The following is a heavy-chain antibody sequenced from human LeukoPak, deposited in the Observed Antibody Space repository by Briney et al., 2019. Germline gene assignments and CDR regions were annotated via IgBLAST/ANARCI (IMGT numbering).Heavy chain of an antibody. J-gene: IGHJ5*02. CDR1: GGSFSGYY. D-gene: IGHD2-2*01. CDR3: ARGGVPAARVWFDP. V-gene: IGHV4-34*01. CDR2: INHSGST. Sequence: PSETLSLTCAVYGGSFSGYYWSWIRQPPGKGLEWIGEINHSGSTNYNPSLKSRVTISVDTSKNQFSLKLSSVTAADTAVYYCARGGVPAARVWFDPWGQGTLVTVSS.